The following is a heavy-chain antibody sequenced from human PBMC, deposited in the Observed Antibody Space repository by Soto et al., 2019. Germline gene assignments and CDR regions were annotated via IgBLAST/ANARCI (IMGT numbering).Heavy chain of an antibody. V-gene: IGHV4-30-4*01. CDR1: GGSISSGNYY. CDR3: ATMGTPATGLYYFDY. D-gene: IGHD5-18*01. J-gene: IGHJ4*02. Sequence: QVQLQESGPGLVKPSQTLSLTCTVSGGSISSGNYYWSWIRQPPGKGLEWIGFISYSGSTYYSLSLKSRVTNSVDTSKNQFSLNLSFVTAADTAVYYCATMGTPATGLYYFDYWGQGTLVTVSS. CDR2: ISYSGST.